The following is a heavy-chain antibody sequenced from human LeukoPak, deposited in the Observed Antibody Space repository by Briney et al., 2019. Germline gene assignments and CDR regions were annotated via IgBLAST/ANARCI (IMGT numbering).Heavy chain of an antibody. Sequence: GSLRLSCAASGFTFSSYAMSWVRQAPGEGLEWIGEINHSGSTNYNPSLKSRVTISVDTSKNQFSLKLSSVTAADTAVYYCARGRVGSPNYYGSGSYYTYWGQGTLVTVSS. CDR1: GFTFSSYA. V-gene: IGHV4-34*01. CDR2: INHSGST. J-gene: IGHJ4*02. D-gene: IGHD3-10*01. CDR3: ARGRVGSPNYYGSGSYYTY.